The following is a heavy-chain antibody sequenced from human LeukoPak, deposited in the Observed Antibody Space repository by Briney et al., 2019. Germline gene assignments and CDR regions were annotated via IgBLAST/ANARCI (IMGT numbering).Heavy chain of an antibody. Sequence: SQTLSLTSTVSGGSISSGDYYWSWIRQPPGKGLEWIGYIYYSGSTYYNPSLKSRVTISVDTSKNQFSLKLSSVTATDTAVYYCAREELYCSSTSCWNWFDPWGQGTLVTVSS. CDR1: GGSISSGDYY. V-gene: IGHV4-30-4*01. D-gene: IGHD2-2*01. CDR2: IYYSGST. CDR3: AREELYCSSTSCWNWFDP. J-gene: IGHJ5*02.